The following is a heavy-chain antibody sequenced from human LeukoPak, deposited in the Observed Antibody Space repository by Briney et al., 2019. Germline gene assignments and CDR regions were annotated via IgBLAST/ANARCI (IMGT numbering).Heavy chain of an antibody. CDR2: ISGTSSDT. CDR3: ARTAREPDV. D-gene: IGHD2-21*02. J-gene: IGHJ6*02. V-gene: IGHV3-11*03. Sequence: KTGGSLRLSCAASGFTFSDFYMSWIRQAPGRRLEYISYISGTSSDTNYADSVKGGFTISRDNAKNSLYLQMNSLRAEDTAVYYCARTAREPDVRGQGTTVTVSS. CDR1: GFTFSDFY.